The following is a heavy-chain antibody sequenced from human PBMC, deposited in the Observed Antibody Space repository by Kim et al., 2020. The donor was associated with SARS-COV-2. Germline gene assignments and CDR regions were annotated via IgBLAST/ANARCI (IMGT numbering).Heavy chain of an antibody. V-gene: IGHV1-18*04. Sequence: ASVKVSCKASGYTFTSYGISWVRQAPGQGLEWMGWISAYNGNTNYAQKLQGRVTMTTDTSTSTAYMELRSLRSDDTAVYYCARDLIAAAGMERIGPPIDYWGQGTLVTVSS. CDR3: ARDLIAAAGMERIGPPIDY. CDR2: ISAYNGNT. D-gene: IGHD6-13*01. J-gene: IGHJ4*02. CDR1: GYTFTSYG.